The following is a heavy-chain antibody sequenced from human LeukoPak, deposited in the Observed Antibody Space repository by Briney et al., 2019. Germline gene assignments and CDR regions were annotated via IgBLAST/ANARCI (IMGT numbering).Heavy chain of an antibody. V-gene: IGHV3-21*01. Sequence: KTGGSLRLSCAASGFTFSSYSMNWVRQAPGKGLEWVSSIISSSSTIYYADSVKGRFTISRDNAKNSLYLQMSSLRAEDTAVYYCAGERPPDYYDSSGYSYYYYYAMDVWGQGTTVTVSS. CDR2: IISSSSTI. CDR3: AGERPPDYYDSSGYSYYYYYAMDV. J-gene: IGHJ6*02. CDR1: GFTFSSYS. D-gene: IGHD3-22*01.